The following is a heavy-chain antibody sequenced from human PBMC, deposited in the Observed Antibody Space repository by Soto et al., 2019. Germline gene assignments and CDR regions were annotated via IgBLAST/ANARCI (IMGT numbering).Heavy chain of an antibody. CDR1: GYTFTSYD. V-gene: IGHV1-8*01. CDR2: MNPNSGNT. J-gene: IGHJ6*02. CDR3: AREGLVLVPTSVNSDYYYYAMDV. Sequence: ASVKVSCKASGYTFTSYDINWVRQATGQGLEWMGWMNPNSGNTGYAQKFQGRVTITADESTTTAYMELSSLTSEDTSVYYCAREGLVLVPTSVNSDYYYYAMDVWGQGTTVTVSS. D-gene: IGHD2-2*01.